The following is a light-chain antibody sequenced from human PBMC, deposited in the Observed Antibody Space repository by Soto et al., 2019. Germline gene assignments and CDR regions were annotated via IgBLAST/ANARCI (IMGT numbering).Light chain of an antibody. J-gene: IGKJ1*01. CDR2: KAS. CDR3: QKCNTYT. V-gene: IGKV1-5*03. Sequence: DIQMTQSPSTLSASVGDRVTITCRASQSINTWLAWYQQKPGKVPKVLIYKASILESGVPSRFSGSGFGTEFTLTMRGLQPDVFGTYYYQKCNTYTFGQGTKVEIK. CDR1: QSINTW.